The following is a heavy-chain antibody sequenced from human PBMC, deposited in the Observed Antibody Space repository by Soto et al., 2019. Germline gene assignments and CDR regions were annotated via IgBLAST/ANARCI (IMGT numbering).Heavy chain of an antibody. D-gene: IGHD6-13*01. CDR1: GGSISSYY. J-gene: IGHJ6*02. CDR2: IYYSGST. Sequence: SENPALTCTVSGGSISSYYWSWIRQPPGKGLEWIGYIYYSGSTNYNPSLKSRVTISVDTSKNQFSLKLSSVTAADTAVYYCARVLSVAAAGTGGYYYYYGMDVWGQGTTV. CDR3: ARVLSVAAAGTGGYYYYYGMDV. V-gene: IGHV4-59*01.